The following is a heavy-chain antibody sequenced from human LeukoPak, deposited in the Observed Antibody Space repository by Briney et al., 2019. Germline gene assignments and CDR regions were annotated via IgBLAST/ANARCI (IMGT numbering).Heavy chain of an antibody. CDR2: ISYDGRNI. D-gene: IGHD4-23*01. CDR1: GFTFNNYG. V-gene: IGHV3-30*03. Sequence: GGSLRLSCAASGFTFNNYGMHWVRQAPGKGLEWVAVISYDGRNIHYPDSVKGRFTISRDISTDTLWLQMDSLRTEDTAVYYCARDPTAVANLPQYYLDYWGQGILVTVSS. J-gene: IGHJ4*02. CDR3: ARDPTAVANLPQYYLDY.